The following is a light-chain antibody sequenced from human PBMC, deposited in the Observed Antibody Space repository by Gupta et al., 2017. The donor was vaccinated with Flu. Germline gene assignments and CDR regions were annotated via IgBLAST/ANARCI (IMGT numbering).Light chain of an antibody. J-gene: IGLJ2*01. CDR3: QVLDNKDDDGGV. CDR2: DDS. V-gene: IGLV3-21*03. CDR1: GSGSKS. Sequence: KSATSQWGGNGSGSKSLRWYLQQQGPATGLVVYDDSDRPSASPDRVCVSTSGNTATPTITRVEAGDEADYYCQVLDNKDDDGGVFGGGTKRTVL.